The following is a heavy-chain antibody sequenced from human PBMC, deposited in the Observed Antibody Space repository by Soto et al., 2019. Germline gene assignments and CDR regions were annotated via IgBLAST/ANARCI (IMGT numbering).Heavy chain of an antibody. CDR1: GGSISSSNW. D-gene: IGHD2-2*01. V-gene: IGHV4-4*02. J-gene: IGHJ4*01. CDR2: IYHSGST. Sequence: PSVTLPLTWAVSGGSISSSNWWSWVRQPPGKGLEWIGEIYHSGSTNYNPSLKSRVTISLDTSTNQFSLQLTSVTAADTAVYYCAKGGTSSLPFDYWGHGILVTVSS. CDR3: AKGGTSSLPFDY.